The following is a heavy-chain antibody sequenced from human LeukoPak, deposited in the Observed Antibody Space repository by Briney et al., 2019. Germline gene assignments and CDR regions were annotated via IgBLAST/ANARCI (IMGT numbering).Heavy chain of an antibody. CDR2: ISAYNGNT. V-gene: IGHV1-18*01. J-gene: IGHJ4*02. CDR3: ARGGLYYDSSGAFDY. CDR1: GYTFTSYG. D-gene: IGHD3-22*01. Sequence: GASVKVSCKASGYTFTSYGISWVRQAPGQGLERMGWISAYNGNTNYAQKLQGRVTMTTDTSTSTAYMELRGLRSDDTAVYYCARGGLYYDSSGAFDYWGQGTLVTVSS.